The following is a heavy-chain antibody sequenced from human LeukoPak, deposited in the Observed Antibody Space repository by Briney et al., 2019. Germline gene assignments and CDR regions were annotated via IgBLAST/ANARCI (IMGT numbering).Heavy chain of an antibody. D-gene: IGHD4-11*01. CDR1: GGSISSGGYY. Sequence: MSSQTLSLTCTVPGGSISSGGYYWSWIRQHPGKGLEWIGYIYYSGSTYYNPSLKSRVTISVDTSKNQFSLKLSSVTAADTAVYYWARVSPGNYDRPSPHFDYWGQGTLVTVSS. J-gene: IGHJ4*02. CDR2: IYYSGST. CDR3: ARVSPGNYDRPSPHFDY. V-gene: IGHV4-31*03.